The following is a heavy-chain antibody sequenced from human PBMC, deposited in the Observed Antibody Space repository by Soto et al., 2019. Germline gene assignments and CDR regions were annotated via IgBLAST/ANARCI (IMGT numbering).Heavy chain of an antibody. D-gene: IGHD3-10*01. V-gene: IGHV1-46*01. CDR3: VGATPRSGAFDI. CDR1: GYTFTSYY. J-gene: IGHJ3*02. Sequence: GASVKVSCKASGYTFTSYYMHWVRQAPGQGLEWMGIINPSGGSTSYAQKFQGRVTMTRDTSTSTVYMELSSLRYEDTAVYYCVGATPRSGAFDIWGQGTMVTVSS. CDR2: INPSGGST.